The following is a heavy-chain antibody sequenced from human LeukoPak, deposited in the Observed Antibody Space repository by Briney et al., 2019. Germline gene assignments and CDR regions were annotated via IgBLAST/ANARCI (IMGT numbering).Heavy chain of an antibody. D-gene: IGHD6-13*01. CDR3: ARYQTPIAAAGSRYAFDI. Sequence: SETLSLTCTVSGGSISSYYWTWIRQPLGKGLEWIGYIYYSGGTNYNPSLKSRVTMSVDTSKNQFSLKLSSVTAADTAVYYCARYQTPIAAAGSRYAFDIWGQGTMVTVSS. V-gene: IGHV4-59*01. CDR1: GGSISSYY. J-gene: IGHJ3*02. CDR2: IYYSGGT.